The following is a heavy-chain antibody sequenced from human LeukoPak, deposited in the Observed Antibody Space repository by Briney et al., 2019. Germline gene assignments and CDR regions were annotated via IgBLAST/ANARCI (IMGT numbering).Heavy chain of an antibody. V-gene: IGHV3-7*01. D-gene: IGHD1-1*01. CDR3: AGLDTTVGHEGGY. CDR1: GFTFSSYW. J-gene: IGHJ4*02. CDR2: IHPDGSDT. Sequence: GGSLRLSCAASGFTFSSYWMSWVRQAPGKGLEWLANIHPDGSDTYYVDSGKGRFTISRDNAKNSLYVQMNSLRVEDTAVYYWAGLDTTVGHEGGYWGQGTLVTVSS.